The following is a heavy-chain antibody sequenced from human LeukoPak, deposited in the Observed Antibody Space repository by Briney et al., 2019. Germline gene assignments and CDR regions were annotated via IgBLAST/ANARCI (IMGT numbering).Heavy chain of an antibody. CDR3: ARGAYYYDSSGYKRHRAFDI. CDR2: INHNGST. CDR1: GGSFSGYY. V-gene: IGHV4-34*01. D-gene: IGHD3-22*01. J-gene: IGHJ3*02. Sequence: SETLSLTCAVYGGSFSGYYWSWIRQPPGKGLEWIGEINHNGSTNYNPSLKSRVTISVDTSKNQFSLKLSSVTAADTAVYYCARGAYYYDSSGYKRHRAFDIWGQGTMVTVSS.